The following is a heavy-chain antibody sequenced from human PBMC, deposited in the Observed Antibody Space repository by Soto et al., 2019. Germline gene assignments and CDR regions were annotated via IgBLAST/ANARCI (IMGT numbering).Heavy chain of an antibody. V-gene: IGHV3-21*01. D-gene: IGHD3-10*01. CDR3: ARDPSMVRGENWYFDL. CDR2: ISSSRSYI. CDR1: GFTFSSYS. J-gene: IGHJ2*01. Sequence: EVQLVESGGGLVKPGGSLRLSCAASGFTFSSYSMNWVRQAPGKGLEWVSSISSSRSYIYYADSVRGRFTISRDDAKNSLYLQMNSLTAEDTAVYYCARDPSMVRGENWYFDLWGRGTLVTVSS.